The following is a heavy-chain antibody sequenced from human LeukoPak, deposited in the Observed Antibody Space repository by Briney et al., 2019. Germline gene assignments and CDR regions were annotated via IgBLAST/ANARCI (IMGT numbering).Heavy chain of an antibody. D-gene: IGHD4-17*01. CDR1: GYTFTGYY. V-gene: IGHV1-2*02. CDR2: INPNSGGT. J-gene: IGHJ5*02. CDR3: ARDVGGYYLNWFDP. Sequence: ASVKVSCTASGYTFTGYYMHWVRQAPGQGLEWMGWINPNSGGTNYAQKFQGRVTMTRDTSTSTVYMELSSLRSEDTAVYYCARDVGGYYLNWFDPWGQGTLVTVSS.